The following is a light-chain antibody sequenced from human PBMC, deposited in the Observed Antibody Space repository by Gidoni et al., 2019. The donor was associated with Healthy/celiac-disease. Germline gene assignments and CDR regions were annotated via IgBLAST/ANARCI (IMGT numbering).Light chain of an antibody. J-gene: IGKJ4*01. CDR1: QGISSY. CDR3: QQYYSYPLT. CDR2: AAS. Sequence: AIRMTQSPSSFPASTGDRVNITCRASQGISSYLAWYQQKPGKAPKLLIYAASTLQSGVPSRCSGSGSGTDFTLTISCLQAEDVATYYCQQYYSYPLTFGGGTKVEIK. V-gene: IGKV1-8*01.